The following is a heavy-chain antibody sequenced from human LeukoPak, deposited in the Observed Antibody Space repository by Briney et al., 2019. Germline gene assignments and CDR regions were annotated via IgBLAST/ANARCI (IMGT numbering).Heavy chain of an antibody. CDR1: GITFGNNW. V-gene: IGHV3-74*01. CDR2: INSDGGGA. J-gene: IGHJ5*02. CDR3: ARDVPHNWFDT. Sequence: GGFLRLSCAASGITFGNNWMHWVRQGPGKGLVWISRINSDGGGAIYADSVKGRFTVSRGNAKNTLYLQMNSLRAEDTAVYYCARDVPHNWFDTWGQGTLVTVSS.